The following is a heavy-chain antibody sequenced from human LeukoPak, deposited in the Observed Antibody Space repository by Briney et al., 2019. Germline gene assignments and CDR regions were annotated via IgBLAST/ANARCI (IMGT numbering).Heavy chain of an antibody. J-gene: IGHJ4*02. Sequence: ASVKVSCKASGYTFTSYAMNWARQAPGQGLEWMGWISAYNGNTNYAQKLQGRVTMTTDTSTSTAYMELRSLRSDDTAVYYCARDRGTGYYDSSGYSPYWGQGTLVTVSS. CDR2: ISAYNGNT. D-gene: IGHD3-22*01. V-gene: IGHV1-18*01. CDR3: ARDRGTGYYDSSGYSPY. CDR1: GYTFTSYA.